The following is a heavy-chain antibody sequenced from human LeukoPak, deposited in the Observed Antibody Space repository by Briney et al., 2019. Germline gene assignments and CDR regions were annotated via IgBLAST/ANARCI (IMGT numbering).Heavy chain of an antibody. Sequence: AAVKVSCKPSRYTFTPYGVSWVPQAPGQRLECMRWISGYDGSTKYAQKLQCRVTMTTYTSTSKAYMELRSLRSDDTAVYYCARDCSTSCYWFDPWGQGTLVTVAS. V-gene: IGHV1-18*01. CDR2: ISGYDGST. CDR3: ARDCSTSCYWFDP. CDR1: RYTFTPYG. D-gene: IGHD2-2*01. J-gene: IGHJ5*02.